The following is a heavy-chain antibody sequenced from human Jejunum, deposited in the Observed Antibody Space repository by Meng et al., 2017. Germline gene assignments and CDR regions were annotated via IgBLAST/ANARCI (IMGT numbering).Heavy chain of an antibody. D-gene: IGHD6-13*01. CDR2: IKHDGSEK. V-gene: IGHV3-7*01. CDR3: AIGGYSSSWYWVH. Sequence: GESLKISCAASGFTFSFNNYAMTWVRQAPGKGLEWVANIKHDGSEKYYVDSVKGRFTISRDNAKNSLYLQMNSLIGEDTAVYHCAIGGYSSSWYWVHWGQGTRVTSAS. J-gene: IGHJ4*02. CDR1: GFTFSFNNYA.